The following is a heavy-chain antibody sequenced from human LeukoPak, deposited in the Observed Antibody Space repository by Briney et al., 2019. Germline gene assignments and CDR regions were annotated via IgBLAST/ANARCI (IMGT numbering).Heavy chain of an antibody. J-gene: IGHJ5*02. V-gene: IGHV4-39*07. CDR2: IYYSGST. CDR3: ARFTPQGYGWGGYNRFDP. D-gene: IGHD3-16*01. Sequence: TASETLSLTCTVSGGSISSSSYYWGWIRQPPGKGLEWIGSIYYSGSTYYNPSLKSRVTISVDTSKNQFSLNLTSVTAADTAVYYCARFTPQGYGWGGYNRFDPWGQGTLVTVSS. CDR1: GGSISSSSYY.